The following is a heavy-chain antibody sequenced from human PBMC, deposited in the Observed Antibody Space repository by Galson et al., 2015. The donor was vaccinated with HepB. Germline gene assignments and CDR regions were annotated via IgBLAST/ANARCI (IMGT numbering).Heavy chain of an antibody. CDR2: IWSDGSNK. CDR1: GFNFSSYD. V-gene: IGHV3-33*01. CDR3: ARDFLYYDFWSGSDYYYYAMDV. D-gene: IGHD3-3*01. J-gene: IGHJ6*02. Sequence: SLRLSCAASGFNFSSYDIHWVRQAPSKGLQWVAVIWSDGSNKYYADSVKGRLTISRDNSKNTLYLQMNSLRAEDTAVYYCARDFLYYDFWSGSDYYYYAMDVWGQGTTVTVSS.